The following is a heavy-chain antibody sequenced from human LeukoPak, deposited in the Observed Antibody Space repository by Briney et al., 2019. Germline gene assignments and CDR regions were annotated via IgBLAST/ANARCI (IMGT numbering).Heavy chain of an antibody. J-gene: IGHJ5*01. CDR2: IYTRGST. CDR3: ATNRASYSRWFDS. D-gene: IGHD1-26*01. CDR1: GGSVSSGNYY. Sequence: TSETLSLTCTVSGGSVSSGNYYWTWIRQPAGKGLEWIGRIYTRGSTNYNPSLKSRVTISVDTSQNQFSLKLSSVTAADTAVYYCATNRASYSRWFDSWGQGTLVTVSS. V-gene: IGHV4-61*02.